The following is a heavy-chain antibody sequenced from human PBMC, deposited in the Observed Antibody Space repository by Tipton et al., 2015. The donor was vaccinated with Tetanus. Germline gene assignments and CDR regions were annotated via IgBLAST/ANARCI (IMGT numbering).Heavy chain of an antibody. CDR3: ARHQSGYFTPFDY. CDR1: GASIRGGTFY. D-gene: IGHD3-3*01. Sequence: LRLSCTVSGASIRGGTFYWGWIRQPPGKGLEWIGSIYESGDTYYIPSLKGRVTISVDTSTNQFSLTLNSMAAADTGVYYCARHQSGYFTPFDYWGQGKLVSVSS. J-gene: IGHJ4*02. V-gene: IGHV4-39*01. CDR2: IYESGDT.